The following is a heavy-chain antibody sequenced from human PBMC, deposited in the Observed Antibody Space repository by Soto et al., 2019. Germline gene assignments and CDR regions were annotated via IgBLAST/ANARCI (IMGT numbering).Heavy chain of an antibody. Sequence: SLRLSCAASGFTFSRYWMHWVRQTPGKGLEWVSRITSDGFSTTYTDSVKGRFTISRDNAKNTVYLQMNSLGVEDTALYFCARDFGRSGGSGFDYWGLGILVTVSS. CDR1: GFTFSRYW. CDR3: ARDFGRSGGSGFDY. J-gene: IGHJ4*02. D-gene: IGHD2-15*01. CDR2: ITSDGFST. V-gene: IGHV3-74*01.